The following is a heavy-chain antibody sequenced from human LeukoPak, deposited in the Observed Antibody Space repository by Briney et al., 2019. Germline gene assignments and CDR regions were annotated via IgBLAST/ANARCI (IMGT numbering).Heavy chain of an antibody. D-gene: IGHD2-2*01. J-gene: IGHJ4*02. CDR1: GYTFTGYY. V-gene: IGHV1-2*02. Sequence: ASVKVSCKASGYTFTGYYMHWVRQAPGQGLEWMGWINPNSGGTNYAQKFQGRVTMTRDTSISTAYMELSRLRSDDTAVYYCARDRTKYCRSTSCPLDYWGQGTLVTVSS. CDR3: ARDRTKYCRSTSCPLDY. CDR2: INPNSGGT.